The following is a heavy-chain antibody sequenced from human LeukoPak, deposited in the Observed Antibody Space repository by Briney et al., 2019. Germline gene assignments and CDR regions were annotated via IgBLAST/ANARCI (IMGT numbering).Heavy chain of an antibody. V-gene: IGHV3-53*01. D-gene: IGHD3-22*01. Sequence: GGSLRLSCAVSGFTVSYNYMSWVRQAPGKGLEWVSVIYSGGSTYYADSVKGRFTISRDNSKNTLFLQMNSLRAEDTAVYYCARDALGNYDTSGYLGYWGQGTLVTASS. CDR1: GFTVSYNY. CDR3: ARDALGNYDTSGYLGY. CDR2: IYSGGST. J-gene: IGHJ4*02.